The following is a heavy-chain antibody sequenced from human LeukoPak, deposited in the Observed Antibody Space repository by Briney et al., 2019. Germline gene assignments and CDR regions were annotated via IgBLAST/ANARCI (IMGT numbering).Heavy chain of an antibody. CDR2: IYYSGPT. J-gene: IGHJ4*02. V-gene: IGHV4-39*01. Sequence: PSETLSLTCTVSGGSISSSSYYWGWIRQSPGKGLEWIGSIYYSGPTYYNPSLKSRVTISVDTSKNQFSLNLSSVTAADTAVYYCARGLIIPSGYFDYWGQGTLVTVSS. CDR3: ARGLIIPSGYFDY. D-gene: IGHD3/OR15-3a*01. CDR1: GGSISSSSYY.